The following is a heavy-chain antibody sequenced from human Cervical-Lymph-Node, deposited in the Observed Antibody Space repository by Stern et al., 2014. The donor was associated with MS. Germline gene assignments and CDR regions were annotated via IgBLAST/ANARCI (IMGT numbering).Heavy chain of an antibody. CDR1: GYTFNDYY. CDR3: ARSSGTSGDFDY. Sequence: QVQLVQSGAEVKKPGASVKVSCRASGYTFNDYYLNWARQAPGQGLAWVGCINPDSSGTTSAQKFKGRVTMTGDTSISTAYMELRTLRSDDTAVYYCARSSGTSGDFDYWGQGTLVTVSS. V-gene: IGHV1-2*02. J-gene: IGHJ4*02. CDR2: INPDSSGT. D-gene: IGHD2-8*01.